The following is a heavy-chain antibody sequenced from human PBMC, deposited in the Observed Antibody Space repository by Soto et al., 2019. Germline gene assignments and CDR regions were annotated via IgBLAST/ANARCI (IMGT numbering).Heavy chain of an antibody. J-gene: IGHJ1*01. CDR1: GYTFTSYG. CDR3: ARDRPPYGDFQH. D-gene: IGHD4-17*01. V-gene: IGHV1-18*01. CDR2: ISAYNGNT. Sequence: GASVKVSCKASGYTFTSYGIIWVRQAPGQGLEWMGWISAYNGNTNYAQELQGRVTMTTDTSTSTAYMELRSLRSDDTAVYYCARDRPPYGDFQHWGQGTLVTVSS.